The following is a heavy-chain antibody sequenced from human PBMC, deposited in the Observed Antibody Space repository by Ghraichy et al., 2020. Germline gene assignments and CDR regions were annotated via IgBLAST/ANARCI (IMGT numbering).Heavy chain of an antibody. CDR3: AGSIAVAGVGDFDY. J-gene: IGHJ4*02. Sequence: ASVKVSCKASGYTFTSYAMNWVRQAPGQGLEWMGWINTNTGNPTYAQGFTGRFVFSLDTSVSTAYLQISSLKAEDTAVYYCAGSIAVAGVGDFDYWGQGTLVTVSS. CDR2: INTNTGNP. D-gene: IGHD6-19*01. V-gene: IGHV7-4-1*02. CDR1: GYTFTSYA.